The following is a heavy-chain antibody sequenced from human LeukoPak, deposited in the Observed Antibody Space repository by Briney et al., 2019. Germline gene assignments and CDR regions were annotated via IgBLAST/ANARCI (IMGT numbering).Heavy chain of an antibody. V-gene: IGHV1-8*01. CDR1: GYTFTSYD. CDR2: MNPNSGNT. D-gene: IGHD1-26*01. Sequence: GASVKVSCKASGYTFTSYDINWVRQATGQGLEWMGWMNPNSGNTGYAQKFQGRVTMTRNTSISTAYMELSSLRSEDTAVYYCATLGRGAAYYYYYGMDVWGQGTTVTVSS. J-gene: IGHJ6*02. CDR3: ATLGRGAAYYYYYGMDV.